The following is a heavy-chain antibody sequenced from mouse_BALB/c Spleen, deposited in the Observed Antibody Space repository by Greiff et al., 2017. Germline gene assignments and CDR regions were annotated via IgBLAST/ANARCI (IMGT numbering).Heavy chain of an antibody. CDR1: GYAFSSYW. Sequence: VQLQQSGAELVRPGSSVKISCKASGYAFSSYWMNWVKQRPGQGLEWIGQIYPGDGDTNYNGKFKGKATLTADKSSSTAYMQLSSLTSEDAAVYFGARQVRGAMDYWGQGTSVTVSS. CDR3: ARQVRGAMDY. D-gene: IGHD2-14*01. J-gene: IGHJ4*01. V-gene: IGHV1-80*01. CDR2: IYPGDGDT.